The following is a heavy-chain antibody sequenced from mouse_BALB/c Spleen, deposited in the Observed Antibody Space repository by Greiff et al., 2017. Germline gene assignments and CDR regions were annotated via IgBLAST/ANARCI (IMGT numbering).Heavy chain of an antibody. J-gene: IGHJ4*01. V-gene: IGHV5-17*02. CDR1: GFTFSSFG. CDR3: ARSPTYYYAMDY. CDR2: ISSGSSTI. Sequence: EVKLVESGGGLVKPGGSLKLSCAASGFTFSSFGMHWVRQAPEKGLEWVAYISSGSSTIYYADTVKGRFTISRDNPKNTLFLQMTSLRSEDTAMYYCARSPTYYYAMDYWGQGTSVTVSS.